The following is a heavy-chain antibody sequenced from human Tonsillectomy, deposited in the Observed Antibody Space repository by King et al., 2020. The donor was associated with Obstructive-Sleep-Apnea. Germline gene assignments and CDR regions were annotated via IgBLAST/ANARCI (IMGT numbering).Heavy chain of an antibody. V-gene: IGHV1-2*02. CDR3: ARSGSAFFFDY. J-gene: IGHJ4*02. CDR1: GYTFTGHY. D-gene: IGHD6-25*01. Sequence: QLVQTGTEVKKPGASVKVSCKASGYTFTGHYIHWVRQAPGQGLEWMGWYNPDNGGTDYGQKFQGRVTMTGDTSITTAHMELRRLTSDDTAIYYCARSGSAFFFDYWGQGTLVTVSS. CDR2: YNPDNGGT.